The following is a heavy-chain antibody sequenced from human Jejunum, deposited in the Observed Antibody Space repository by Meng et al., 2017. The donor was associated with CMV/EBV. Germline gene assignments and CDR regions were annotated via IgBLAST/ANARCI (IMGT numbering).Heavy chain of an antibody. CDR3: ARDATTRFDY. J-gene: IGHJ4*02. V-gene: IGHV4-38-2*02. CDR1: GYSISNGNY. D-gene: IGHD4-11*01. Sequence: CTVSGYSISNGNYWGWIRQPPGKGLACIGSIYRSGSTYYNPSLKSRVTISVDTSKNQFSLNLSSVTAADTAVYSCARDATTRFDYWGQGMPVTVSS. CDR2: IYRSGST.